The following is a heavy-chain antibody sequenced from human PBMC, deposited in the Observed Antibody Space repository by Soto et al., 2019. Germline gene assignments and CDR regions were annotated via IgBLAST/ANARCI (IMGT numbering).Heavy chain of an antibody. CDR3: AKDRNYYDSSGYDY. J-gene: IGHJ4*02. D-gene: IGHD3-22*01. Sequence: PGGSLRLSCAASGFTFNSYAMSWVRQAPGKGLEWVSTIIGSGGSTYYADSVKGRFSVSRDNSKNTLYLQMNSLRAEDTAVYYCAKDRNYYDSSGYDYWGQGTLVTVS. V-gene: IGHV3-23*01. CDR1: GFTFNSYA. CDR2: IIGSGGST.